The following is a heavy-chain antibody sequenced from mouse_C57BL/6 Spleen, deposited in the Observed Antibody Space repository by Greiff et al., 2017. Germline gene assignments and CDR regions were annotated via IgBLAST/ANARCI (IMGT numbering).Heavy chain of an antibody. Sequence: LQQPGAELVRPGSSVKLSCKASGYTFTSYWMAWVKQRPGQGLEWIGNIYPSDSETHYNQKFKDKATLTVDKSSSTAYMQLSSLTSEDSAVYYCAGRVRDYGSSYDGFAYWGQGTLVNVAA. D-gene: IGHD1-1*01. J-gene: IGHJ3*01. CDR1: GYTFTSYW. CDR2: IYPSDSET. CDR3: AGRVRDYGSSYDGFAY. V-gene: IGHV1-61*01.